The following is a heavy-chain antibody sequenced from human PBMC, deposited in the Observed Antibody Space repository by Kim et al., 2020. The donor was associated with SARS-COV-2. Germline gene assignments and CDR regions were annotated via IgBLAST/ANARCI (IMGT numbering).Heavy chain of an antibody. CDR3: ASLSTGYVWDKFDY. Sequence: GVSLRLSCVASRFTFSSYWMHWVRQAPGKGLVWVSRVNSDGSSTSYADPVKGRFTISRDNARNTLYLQMNSLRAEDTAVYYCASLSTGYVWDKFDYWGQGTLVTVSS. J-gene: IGHJ4*02. CDR1: RFTFSSYW. V-gene: IGHV3-74*01. CDR2: VNSDGSST. D-gene: IGHD3-16*01.